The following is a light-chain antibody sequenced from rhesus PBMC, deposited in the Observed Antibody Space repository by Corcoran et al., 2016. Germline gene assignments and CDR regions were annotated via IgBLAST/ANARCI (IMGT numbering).Light chain of an antibody. CDR3: RPGNSSPWT. J-gene: IGKJ1*01. V-gene: IGKV1-32*03. Sequence: DIQMSQSPSSLSASVGDRVTITCRASQGISSYLNWYQQKPGKAPKLLIYYANSLASGVPARFSGSGSGKDLTLTISSLRPGDFAAYECRPGNSSPWTFGQGTKVEIK. CDR1: QGISSY. CDR2: YAN.